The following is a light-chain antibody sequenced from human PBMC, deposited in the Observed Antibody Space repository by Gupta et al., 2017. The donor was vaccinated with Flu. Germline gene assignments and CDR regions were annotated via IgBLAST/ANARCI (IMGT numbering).Light chain of an antibody. CDR2: EDN. CDR1: ALPTKY. CDR3: SSTDSSGHHWV. J-gene: IGLJ3*02. Sequence: SYEVKQPPRVSASPGQTARTTCSGDALPTKYANWYQQKSGQAPVLVIYEDNQRPSGIPARFSGSSSGTMATLTISGAQDEDEADYYCSSTDSSGHHWVFGRGTALTVL. V-gene: IGLV3-10*01.